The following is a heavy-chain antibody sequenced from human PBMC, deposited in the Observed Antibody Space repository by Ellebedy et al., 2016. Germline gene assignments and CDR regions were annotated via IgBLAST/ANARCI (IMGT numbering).Heavy chain of an antibody. Sequence: ASVKVSXXASGYTFTSYGISWVRQAPGQGLEWMGWISAYNGNTNYAQKLQGRVTMTTDTSTSTAYMELRSLRSDDTAVYYCARDDYYDSSGYSNYYYYGMDVWGQGTTVTVSS. V-gene: IGHV1-18*01. CDR3: ARDDYYDSSGYSNYYYYGMDV. CDR1: GYTFTSYG. J-gene: IGHJ6*02. D-gene: IGHD3-22*01. CDR2: ISAYNGNT.